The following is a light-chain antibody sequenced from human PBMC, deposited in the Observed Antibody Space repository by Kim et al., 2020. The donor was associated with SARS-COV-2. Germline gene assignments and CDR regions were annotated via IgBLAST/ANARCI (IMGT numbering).Light chain of an antibody. CDR3: QQYGSSPYT. V-gene: IGKV3-20*01. Sequence: EIVLTQSPGTLSLSPGERATLSCMASQSVSSSYLAWYQQKPGQAPRLLIYGASSRATGIPDRFSGSGSGTDFTLTISRLEPEDFAVYYCQQYGSSPYTFGQGTKLEL. CDR1: QSVSSSY. CDR2: GAS. J-gene: IGKJ2*01.